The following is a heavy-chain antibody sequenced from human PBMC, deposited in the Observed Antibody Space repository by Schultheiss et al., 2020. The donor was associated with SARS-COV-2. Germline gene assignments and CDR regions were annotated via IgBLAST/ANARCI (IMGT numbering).Heavy chain of an antibody. CDR2: IYTSGST. J-gene: IGHJ4*02. V-gene: IGHV4-4*07. Sequence: SETLSLTCTVSGGSISSYYWSWIRQPAGKGLEWIGRIYTSGSTNYSPSLKSRVTISVDTSKNQFSLKLSSVTAADTAVYYCATSKGTYCSSTSCYFPRYFDYWGQGTLVTVSS. D-gene: IGHD2-2*01. CDR1: GGSISSYY. CDR3: ATSKGTYCSSTSCYFPRYFDY.